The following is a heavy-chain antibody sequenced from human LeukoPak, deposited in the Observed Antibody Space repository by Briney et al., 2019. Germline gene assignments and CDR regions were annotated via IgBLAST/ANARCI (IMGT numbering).Heavy chain of an antibody. D-gene: IGHD4-11*01. V-gene: IGHV3-23*01. CDR1: GFTFSSCA. J-gene: IGHJ4*02. CDR2: INGGGVNT. Sequence: GGSLRLSCAASGFTFSSCAMSWVRQAPGKGLEWVSTINGGGVNTHYADSVGGRFTISRDNSKNTLFLQMNSLRDEDTAVYYCAKDLYSNYGPADYWGQGNLVTVSS. CDR3: AKDLYSNYGPADY.